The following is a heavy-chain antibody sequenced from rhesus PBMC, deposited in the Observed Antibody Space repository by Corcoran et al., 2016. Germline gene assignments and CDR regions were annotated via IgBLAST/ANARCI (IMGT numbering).Heavy chain of an antibody. V-gene: IGHV4S7*01. CDR1: GGSISDSNY. D-gene: IGHD3-3*01. Sequence: QVQLQESGPGLVKPSETLSLTCAVSGGSISDSNYWNWRRQHPGKGVAWMGNIYGSSGSTYYNPSLKRRVTISKDTSKNQFSLKLSSVTAADTAVYYCARGSPYYNIWTGYYTGFDYWGQGVLVTVSS. CDR2: IYGSSGST. CDR3: ARGSPYYNIWTGYYTGFDY. J-gene: IGHJ4*01.